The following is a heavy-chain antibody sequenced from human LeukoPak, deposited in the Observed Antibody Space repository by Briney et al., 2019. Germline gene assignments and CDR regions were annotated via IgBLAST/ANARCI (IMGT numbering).Heavy chain of an antibody. V-gene: IGHV4-39*07. CDR1: GASISSSSYY. D-gene: IGHD6-6*01. Sequence: SETLSLTCTVSGASISSSSYYWGWLRQPPGNGLEWIGSIYYSGSTYYNPSLKSRVTISVDTSKNQFSLKLSSVTAADTAVYYCAREEYSSSSLLFDYWGQGTLVTVSS. CDR2: IYYSGST. CDR3: AREEYSSSSLLFDY. J-gene: IGHJ4*02.